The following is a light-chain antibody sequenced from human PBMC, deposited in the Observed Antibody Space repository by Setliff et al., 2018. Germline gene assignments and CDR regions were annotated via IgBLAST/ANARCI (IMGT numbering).Light chain of an antibody. CDR1: SSDD. CDR3: SAYVGNYHYV. CDR2: EVS. V-gene: IGLV2-8*01. Sequence: SALTQTPSASGSPGQSVTISCTGTSSDDVSWYQQHPGKAPQLIIFEVSRRPSGVPDRFSGSKSGRTASLTVSGLQADDEADYYCSAYVGNYHYVFGTGTKVTVL. J-gene: IGLJ1*01.